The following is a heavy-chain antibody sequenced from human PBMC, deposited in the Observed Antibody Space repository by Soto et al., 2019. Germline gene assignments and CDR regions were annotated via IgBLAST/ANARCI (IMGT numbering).Heavy chain of an antibody. V-gene: IGHV1-2*04. CDR1: GYTFTGYY. D-gene: IGHD1-26*01. CDR2: INPNSGGT. J-gene: IGHJ6*02. Sequence: QVQLVQSGAEVKKPGASVKVSCKASGYTFTGYYMHWVRQAPGQGLEWMGWINPNSGGTNYAQKFQGWVTMTRDTSISTAYMELRRLRSDDTAVYYCARGSRSGIDPHHYGMGVWGQGTTVTVSS. CDR3: ARGSRSGIDPHHYGMGV.